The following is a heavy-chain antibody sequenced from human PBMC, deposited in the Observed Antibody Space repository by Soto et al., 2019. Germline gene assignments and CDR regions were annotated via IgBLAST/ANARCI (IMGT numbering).Heavy chain of an antibody. CDR1: GVSVSRDYQ. J-gene: IGHJ1*01. Sequence: SETLSLTCTVSGVSVSRDYQWLWIRQPPGKGLEWIGHISYSGSPYYHPSLRSRLSISVDTSKNQFSLKVKSVTAADTAVYYCARAWDFWGQGTVVTVSS. CDR3: ARAWDF. D-gene: IGHD1-26*01. CDR2: ISYSGSP. V-gene: IGHV4-30-4*01.